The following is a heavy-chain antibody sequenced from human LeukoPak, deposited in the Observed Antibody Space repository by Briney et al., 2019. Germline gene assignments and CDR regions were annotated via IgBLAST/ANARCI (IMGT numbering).Heavy chain of an antibody. CDR2: MSESGSGT. CDR3: AKDIAQGYTFGSIEQDY. J-gene: IGHJ4*02. CDR1: GLTFSRYA. D-gene: IGHD5-18*01. V-gene: IGHV3-23*01. Sequence: EGSLRLSCAVSGLTFSRYAMSWVRQAPGEGLEWVSAMSESGSGTYYADSVKGRFTISRDNSKDTLSLQMNSLRAEDTAVYYCAKDIAQGYTFGSIEQDYWGQGTLVTVSS.